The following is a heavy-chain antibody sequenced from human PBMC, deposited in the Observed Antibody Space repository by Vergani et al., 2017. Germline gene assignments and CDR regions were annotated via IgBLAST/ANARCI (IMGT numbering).Heavy chain of an antibody. CDR1: GYTFTGYY. CDR2: INPNSGGT. D-gene: IGHD3-10*01. V-gene: IGHV1-2*06. Sequence: QVQLVQSGAEVKKPGASVQVSCKASGYTFTGYYMHWVRQAPGQGLEWMGRINPNSGGTTYAQKFQGRVTMTRDTSISTAYMELSRLRSDDTAVYYCARDFYYGSGSYTYYYYYMDVWGKGTTVTVSS. J-gene: IGHJ6*03. CDR3: ARDFYYGSGSYTYYYYYMDV.